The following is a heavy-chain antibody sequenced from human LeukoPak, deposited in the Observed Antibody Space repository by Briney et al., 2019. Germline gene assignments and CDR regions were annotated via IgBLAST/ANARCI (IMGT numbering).Heavy chain of an antibody. D-gene: IGHD5-12*01. V-gene: IGHV1-2*02. Sequence: ASVKVSCKASGYTFAGYYMHWVRQAPGQGLEWMGWINPNSGGTNYAQKFQGRVTMTRDTSISTAYMELSRLRSDDTAAYYCARDGSGYDDAFDIWGQGTMVTVSS. CDR3: ARDGSGYDDAFDI. CDR2: INPNSGGT. CDR1: GYTFAGYY. J-gene: IGHJ3*02.